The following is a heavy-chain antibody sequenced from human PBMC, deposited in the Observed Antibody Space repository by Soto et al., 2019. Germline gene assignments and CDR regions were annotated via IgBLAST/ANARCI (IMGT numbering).Heavy chain of an antibody. J-gene: IGHJ2*01. D-gene: IGHD6-19*01. CDR2: IIPIFGTA. Sequence: QVQLVQSGAEVKRPGSSVKVSCKASGGTFSSYAISWVRQAPGQGLEWMGGIIPIFGTANYAQKFQGRVTITADESTSTAYVEVSSLSSEDTAVYYCAQTLGSAVAGPGRFDLWGRGTLVTVSS. CDR3: AQTLGSAVAGPGRFDL. CDR1: GGTFSSYA. V-gene: IGHV1-69*12.